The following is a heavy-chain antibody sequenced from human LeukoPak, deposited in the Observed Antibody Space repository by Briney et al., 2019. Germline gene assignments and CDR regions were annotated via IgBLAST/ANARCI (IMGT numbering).Heavy chain of an antibody. CDR1: GGTFSSCA. V-gene: IGHV1-69*13. D-gene: IGHD1-26*01. CDR2: IIPIFGTA. J-gene: IGHJ4*02. Sequence: SVKVSCKASGGTFSSCAISWVRQAPGQGLEWMGGIIPIFGTASYAQKFQGRVTITADESTSTAYMELSSLRSEDTAVYYCARAGFIVGALGDFDYWGQGTLVTVSS. CDR3: ARAGFIVGALGDFDY.